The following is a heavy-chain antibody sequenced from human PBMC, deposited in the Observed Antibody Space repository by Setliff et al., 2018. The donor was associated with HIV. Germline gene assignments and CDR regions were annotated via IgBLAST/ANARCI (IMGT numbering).Heavy chain of an antibody. CDR3: ARYDYGDFDY. J-gene: IGHJ4*02. CDR2: INHSGST. CDR1: GGSFSGYY. V-gene: IGHV4-34*01. Sequence: SETLSLTCAVFGGSFSGYYWSWIRQPPGKGLEWIGEINHSGSTDYIPSLKSRVTISVDTSKNQFSLNLSSVTAADTAVYYCARYDYGDFDYWGQGTPVTVSS. D-gene: IGHD4-17*01.